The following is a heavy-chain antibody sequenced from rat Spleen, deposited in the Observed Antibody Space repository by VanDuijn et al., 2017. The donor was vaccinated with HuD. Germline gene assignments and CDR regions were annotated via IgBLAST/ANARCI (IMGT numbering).Heavy chain of an antibody. Sequence: EVQLVESGGGLVQPGRSLKLSCAASGFTFSNYGMHWIRQAPTKGLEWVATISSDGSSTYYRDSVKGRFTVSRNNAKTTLYLQMDSLRSEDTATYYCARRHYGYTDYFDYWGQGVMVTVSS. J-gene: IGHJ2*01. CDR2: ISSDGSST. D-gene: IGHD1-6*01. V-gene: IGHV5-29*01. CDR3: ARRHYGYTDYFDY. CDR1: GFTFSNYG.